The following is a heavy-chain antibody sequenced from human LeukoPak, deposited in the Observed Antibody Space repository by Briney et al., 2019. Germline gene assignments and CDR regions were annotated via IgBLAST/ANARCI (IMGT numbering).Heavy chain of an antibody. CDR3: ASPKAHSGSYQLPLDY. CDR1: GGTFSSYA. D-gene: IGHD1-26*01. V-gene: IGHV1-69*13. J-gene: IGHJ4*02. CDR2: IIPIFGTA. Sequence: ASVKVSCKASGGTFSSYAISWVRQAPGQGLEWMGGIIPIFGTANYAQKFQGRVTITVDESTSTAYMELSSLRSEDTAVYYCASPKAHSGSYQLPLDYWGQGTLVTVSS.